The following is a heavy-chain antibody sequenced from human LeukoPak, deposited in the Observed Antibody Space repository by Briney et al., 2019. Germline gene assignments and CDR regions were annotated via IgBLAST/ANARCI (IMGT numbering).Heavy chain of an antibody. J-gene: IGHJ4*02. D-gene: IGHD1-26*01. V-gene: IGHV4-39*07. Sequence: SETLSLTCTVSGGSISSSNYYWGWIRQPPGKGLEWIGSIYYSGSTYYNPSLKSRVTISVDTSKNQFSLKLSSVTAADTAMYYCARFNSGSYQHYFDCWGQGTLVTVSS. CDR3: ARFNSGSYQHYFDC. CDR1: GGSISSSNYY. CDR2: IYYSGST.